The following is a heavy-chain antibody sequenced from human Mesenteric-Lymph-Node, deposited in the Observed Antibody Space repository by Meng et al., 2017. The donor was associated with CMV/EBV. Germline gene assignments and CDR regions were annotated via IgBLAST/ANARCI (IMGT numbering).Heavy chain of an antibody. V-gene: IGHV3-74*01. J-gene: IGHJ5*02. CDR3: AIYCSSTSCYRGNGP. D-gene: IGHD2-2*01. Sequence: SCKASGFTFSSYEMNWVRQAPGKGLEWVSRINSDGSSTSYADSVKGRFTISRDNAKSTLYLQMNSLRAEDTAVYYCAIYCSSTSCYRGNGPWGQGTLVTVSS. CDR1: GFTFSSYE. CDR2: INSDGSST.